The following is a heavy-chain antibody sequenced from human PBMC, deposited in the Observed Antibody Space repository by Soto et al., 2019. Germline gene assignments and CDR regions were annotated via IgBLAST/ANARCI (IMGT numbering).Heavy chain of an antibody. J-gene: IGHJ4*02. V-gene: IGHV3-74*01. CDR1: GFILTNYW. CDR3: VRGRATRPY. Sequence: GFLRLSCAASGFILTNYWMHWVRQVPGKGLVCVSRISGDGNSTNYADSVKGRFTISRDNAKNTLYLQMDSLTSEDKAVYYCVRGRATRPYWGQGTLVTVSS. D-gene: IGHD5-12*01. CDR2: ISGDGNST.